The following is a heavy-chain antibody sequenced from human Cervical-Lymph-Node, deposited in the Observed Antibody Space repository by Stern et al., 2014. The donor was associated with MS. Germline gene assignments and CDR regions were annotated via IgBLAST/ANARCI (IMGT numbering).Heavy chain of an antibody. CDR3: AKDLGRGVVVVPLYGLDV. D-gene: IGHD2-2*01. Sequence: EMQLVESGGGLVQPGGSLRLSCAASGFTFSTYAFSWVRQAPGKGLELVSSISDSGVYTYYADSVMVRFTISRDNSKSMLYLEMQSLRAEDTAVYHCAKDLGRGVVVVPLYGLDVWGQGTTVTVSS. V-gene: IGHV3-23*04. J-gene: IGHJ6*02. CDR1: GFTFSTYA. CDR2: ISDSGVYT.